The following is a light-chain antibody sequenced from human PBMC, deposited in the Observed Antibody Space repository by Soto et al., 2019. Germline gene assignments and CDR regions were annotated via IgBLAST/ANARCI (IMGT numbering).Light chain of an antibody. J-gene: IGLJ1*01. CDR2: EVS. Sequence: QSVLTQPASVSGSPGQSITISCSGTSSDVGGYNYVSWYQQHPGKAPKLMICEVSNRPSGVSNRFSGSKSDNTASLTISGLQAEDEADYYCSSYTTSSTRVFGTGTKVTVL. CDR1: SSDVGGYNY. CDR3: SSYTTSSTRV. V-gene: IGLV2-14*01.